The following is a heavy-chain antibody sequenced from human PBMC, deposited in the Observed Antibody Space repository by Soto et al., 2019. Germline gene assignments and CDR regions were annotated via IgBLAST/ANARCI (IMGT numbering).Heavy chain of an antibody. J-gene: IGHJ4*02. D-gene: IGHD3-10*01. CDR3: ARNAGYGSGSYCAY. CDR2: IIPIFGTA. CDR1: GGTFSSYA. Sequence: SVKVSCKASGGTFSSYAISWVRQAPGQGLEWMGGIIPIFGTANYAQKFQGRVTITADESTTTAYMELSSLRSEDTAVYYCARNAGYGSGSYCAYWGQGTLVTVSS. V-gene: IGHV1-69*13.